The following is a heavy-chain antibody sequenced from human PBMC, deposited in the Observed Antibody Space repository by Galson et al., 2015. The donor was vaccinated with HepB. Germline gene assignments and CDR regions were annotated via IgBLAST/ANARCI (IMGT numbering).Heavy chain of an antibody. Sequence: SVKVSCKASGGTFSSFGFSWVRQAPGQGLEWMGRIIPILGIPNYAQKFQGRVTITADKSTTTAYLELSSLRSEDTAVYYCARGLDSVLFNDWGQGTLVTVSS. CDR2: IIPILGIP. CDR1: GGTFSSFG. V-gene: IGHV1-69*04. D-gene: IGHD2-8*01. J-gene: IGHJ4*02. CDR3: ARGLDSVLFND.